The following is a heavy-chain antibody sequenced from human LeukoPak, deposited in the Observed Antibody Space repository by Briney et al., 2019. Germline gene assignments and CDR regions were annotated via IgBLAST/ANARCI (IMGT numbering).Heavy chain of an antibody. CDR3: ARPLTSYYYMDV. Sequence: PSQTLSLTCTVSGGSISSGGYYWSWIRQPPGKGLEWIGYIYHSGSTYYNPSLKSRVTISVDRSKNQFSLKVRSVTAADTAVYYCARPLTSYYYMDVWGKGTTVTVSS. D-gene: IGHD2-21*02. J-gene: IGHJ6*03. CDR2: IYHSGST. CDR1: GGSISSGGYY. V-gene: IGHV4-30-2*01.